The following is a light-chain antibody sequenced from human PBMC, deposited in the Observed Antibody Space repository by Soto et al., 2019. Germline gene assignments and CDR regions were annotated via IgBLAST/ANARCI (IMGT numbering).Light chain of an antibody. Sequence: ELTQPPSVSVAPGQTAIITCGENNIGGKHVHWYQQKPGQAPILVIYDDSDRPSGIPERFSGSNSGNTASLTITRVEAGDEADYYCQVWDSTSDHPYVFATGTKVTVL. CDR2: DDS. J-gene: IGLJ1*01. V-gene: IGLV3-21*02. CDR1: NIGGKH. CDR3: QVWDSTSDHPYV.